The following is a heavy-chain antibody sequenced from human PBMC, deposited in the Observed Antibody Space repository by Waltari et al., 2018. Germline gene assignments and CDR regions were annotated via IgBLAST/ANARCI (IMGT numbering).Heavy chain of an antibody. Sequence: QVQLVESGGGVVQPGGSLRLSWAASGFTFGSYGMHWVRRAPAKGLEWVAFIRYDGSNKYYADSVKGRFTISRDNSKNTLYLQMNSLRAEDTAVYYCAKVGLPYYGDYWGQGTLVTVSS. V-gene: IGHV3-30*02. J-gene: IGHJ4*02. CDR2: IRYDGSNK. D-gene: IGHD3-10*01. CDR3: AKVGLPYYGDY. CDR1: GFTFGSYG.